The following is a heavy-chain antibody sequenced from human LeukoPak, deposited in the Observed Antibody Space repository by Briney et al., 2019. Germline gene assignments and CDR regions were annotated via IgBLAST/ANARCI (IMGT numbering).Heavy chain of an antibody. Sequence: PSQTLSLACTVSGDSISSGDYYWSWIRQPAGKGLEWIGRISSSGSTYYNPSLKSRVTISIDTSKNQFSLKLSSVTAADTAVYYCARAAKVAHYYYYYMDVWGKGTTVTVSS. CDR1: GDSISSGDYY. CDR2: ISSSGST. V-gene: IGHV4-61*02. CDR3: ARAAKVAHYYYYYMDV. J-gene: IGHJ6*03.